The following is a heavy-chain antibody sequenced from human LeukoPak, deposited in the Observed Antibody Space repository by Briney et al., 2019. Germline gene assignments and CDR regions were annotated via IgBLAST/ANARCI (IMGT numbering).Heavy chain of an antibody. J-gene: IGHJ6*03. D-gene: IGHD6-13*01. CDR2: IYTSGST. CDR3: ARGIAAAGTAGYYYYMDV. Sequence: SETLSLTCTVSGGSISSGSYYWSCIRQPAGKRLEWIGRIYTSGSTNYNPSLKSRVTISVDTSKIQFSLKLSSVTAADTAVYYCARGIAAAGTAGYYYYMDVWGKGTTVTVSS. V-gene: IGHV4-61*02. CDR1: GGSISSGSYY.